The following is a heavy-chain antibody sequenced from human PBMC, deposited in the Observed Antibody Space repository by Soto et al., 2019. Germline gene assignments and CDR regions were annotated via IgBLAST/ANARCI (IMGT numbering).Heavy chain of an antibody. V-gene: IGHV1-18*04. CDR3: ARDSKTHITRYCSGGSCLRVPAY. Sequence: QVQLVQSGAEVKKPGASVKVSCKASGYTFTSYGISWVRQAPGQRLEWMGWISAYNGNTNYAQKLQGRVTMTTDTSTSTAYMELRSLRSDDTAVYYCARDSKTHITRYCSGGSCLRVPAYWGQGTLVTVSS. J-gene: IGHJ4*02. CDR1: GYTFTSYG. D-gene: IGHD2-15*01. CDR2: ISAYNGNT.